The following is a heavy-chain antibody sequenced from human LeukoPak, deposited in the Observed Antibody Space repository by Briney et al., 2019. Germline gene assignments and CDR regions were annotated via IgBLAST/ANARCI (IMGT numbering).Heavy chain of an antibody. CDR2: IKQDGSEK. Sequence: GGSLRLSCAASGFTFSSYWMSWVRQAPGKGLEWVANIKQDGSEKYYVDSVKGRFTISRDNAKSSLYLQMNSLRAEDTAVYYCARGPYYYDSSGYSLLGYWGQGTLVSVSS. CDR1: GFTFSSYW. D-gene: IGHD3-22*01. V-gene: IGHV3-7*01. CDR3: ARGPYYYDSSGYSLLGY. J-gene: IGHJ1*01.